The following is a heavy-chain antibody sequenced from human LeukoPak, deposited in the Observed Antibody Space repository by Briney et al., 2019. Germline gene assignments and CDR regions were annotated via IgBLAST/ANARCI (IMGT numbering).Heavy chain of an antibody. CDR1: DDSIRIYY. V-gene: IGHV4-59*01. CDR3: ARCNNDLRAFDI. D-gene: IGHD1/OR15-1a*01. J-gene: IGHJ3*02. Sequence: SETLSLTCSVSDDSIRIYYWNWIRQPPGEGLEWIGYSYHSGSTNYNPSLKSRVTLSVDTSKNWLSLRLRSVTAADTAVYYCARCNNDLRAFDIWGQGTMVTVSS. CDR2: SYHSGST.